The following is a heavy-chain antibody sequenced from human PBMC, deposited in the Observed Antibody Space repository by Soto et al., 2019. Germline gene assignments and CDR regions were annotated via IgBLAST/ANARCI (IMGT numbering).Heavy chain of an antibody. D-gene: IGHD3-22*01. CDR1: GGSINSYY. CDR2: IYYSGST. CDR3: ASSVVGGRITMIVGSYFDY. Sequence: PSETLSLTSTISGGSINSYYWSWIRQPPGKGLEWIGYIYYSGSTNYNPSLKSRVTISVDTSKNQFSLKLSSVTAADTAVYYCASSVVGGRITMIVGSYFDYWGHGTRVT. J-gene: IGHJ4*01. V-gene: IGHV4-59*01.